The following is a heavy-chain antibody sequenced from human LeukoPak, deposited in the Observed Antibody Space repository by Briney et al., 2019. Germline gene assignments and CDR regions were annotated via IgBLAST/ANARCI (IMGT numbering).Heavy chain of an antibody. CDR2: ISSSSSYI. V-gene: IGHV3-21*01. CDR3: ARDLGSTSCFDY. J-gene: IGHJ4*02. D-gene: IGHD2-2*01. CDR1: GFTFSSYS. Sequence: PGGSLRLSCAASGFTFSSYSLNWVRQAPGQGLEWVSSISSSSSYIYYADSARGRFTISTDHAKNSLYLQMNSLRAEDTAEYSCARDLGSTSCFDYWGQGTLVTVSS.